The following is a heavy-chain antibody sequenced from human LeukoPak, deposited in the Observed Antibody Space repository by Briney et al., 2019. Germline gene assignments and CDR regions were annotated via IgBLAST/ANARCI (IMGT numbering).Heavy chain of an antibody. V-gene: IGHV5-51*01. Sequence: GESLKISCKGSGYSFSVNWIGWVRRMPGKGLEWMGIIYPRDSDTRYSPSFQGQVTISADKSISTAYVQWSSLKASDTAIYYCARISINAFDIWGQGTKVTVSS. D-gene: IGHD3-3*02. J-gene: IGHJ3*02. CDR3: ARISINAFDI. CDR2: IYPRDSDT. CDR1: GYSFSVNW.